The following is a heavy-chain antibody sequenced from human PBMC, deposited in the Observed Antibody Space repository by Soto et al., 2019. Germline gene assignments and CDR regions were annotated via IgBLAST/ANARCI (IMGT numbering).Heavy chain of an antibody. CDR1: GYTFTSYY. J-gene: IGHJ4*02. Sequence: QVQLVQSGAEVKKPGASVKVSCKASGYTFTSYYMHWVRQAPGQGLEWMGIINPSGCSTSYAQKFQGRVTMTRDTSRGTVYLELSSLRSDDTAGYYCARRRYCGGDCYSDFDYWGQGNLVTVSS. CDR3: ARRRYCGGDCYSDFDY. D-gene: IGHD2-21*02. CDR2: INPSGCST. V-gene: IGHV1-46*01.